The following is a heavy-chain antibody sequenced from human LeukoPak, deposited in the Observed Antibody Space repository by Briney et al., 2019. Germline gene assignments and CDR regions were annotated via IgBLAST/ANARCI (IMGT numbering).Heavy chain of an antibody. V-gene: IGHV1-69*13. CDR2: IIPIFGTA. CDR1: GGTFSIYA. J-gene: IGHJ6*03. D-gene: IGHD2-2*02. CDR3: ARDHHCSSTSCYIRQGDYYYYMDV. Sequence: ASVKVSSKASGGTFSIYAISWVRQAPGQGLEWMGGIIPIFGTANYAQKFQGRVTITADESTSTAYMELSSLRSEDTAVYYCARDHHCSSTSCYIRQGDYYYYMDVWGKGTTVTVSS.